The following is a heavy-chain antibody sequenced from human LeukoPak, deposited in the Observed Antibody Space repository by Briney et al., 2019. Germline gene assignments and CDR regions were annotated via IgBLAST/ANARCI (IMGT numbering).Heavy chain of an antibody. V-gene: IGHV3-30*18. J-gene: IGHJ1*01. CDR3: AKDRIVISFGDVSKH. CDR2: IAHDESTT. CDR1: GFIFSGYG. D-gene: IGHD3-10*01. Sequence: GGSLRLSCAASGFIFSGYGMHWVRQAPGKGLEWVALIAHDESTTHYADSVKGRFTISRDNSKNTLYLQMNNLRVEDTAIYYCAKDRIVISFGDVSKHWGQGTLVTVSS.